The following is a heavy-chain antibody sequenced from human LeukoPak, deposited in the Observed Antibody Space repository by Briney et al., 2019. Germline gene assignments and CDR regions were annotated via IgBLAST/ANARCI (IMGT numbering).Heavy chain of an antibody. CDR2: IKKDGSEK. J-gene: IGHJ4*02. D-gene: IGHD1-26*01. V-gene: IGHV3-7*01. CDR3: ARRIVGPSSGGDY. Sequence: PGGSLRLSCAASGFTLSSYWMSWVRQAPGKGLEWVANIKKDGSEKYYVDSVQGRFTISRDNAKNSLYLQMNSLRVEDTAVYYCARRIVGPSSGGDYWGQGTPVTVSS. CDR1: GFTLSSYW.